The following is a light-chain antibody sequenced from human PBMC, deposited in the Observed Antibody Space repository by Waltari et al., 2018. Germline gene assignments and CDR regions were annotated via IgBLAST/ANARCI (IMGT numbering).Light chain of an antibody. CDR1: NSDVGAFKH. Sequence: QSALTQPASVSGSPGQSITISCTGTNSDVGAFKHFSWYQQLPGNAPKVMIFDVINRPSGVSNRFSGSKSGNTASLTISGLQAEDEADYYCKSYTSGLTYVFGTGTKVTVL. CDR3: KSYTSGLTYV. J-gene: IGLJ1*01. CDR2: DVI. V-gene: IGLV2-14*03.